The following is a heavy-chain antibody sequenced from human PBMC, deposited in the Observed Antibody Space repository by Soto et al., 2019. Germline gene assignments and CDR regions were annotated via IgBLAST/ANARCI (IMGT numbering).Heavy chain of an antibody. D-gene: IGHD3-3*01. V-gene: IGHV4-31*03. CDR1: GGSISSGGYY. CDR3: ARVGPYYDFWSGYYSPVSLAGFDY. CDR2: IYYSGST. J-gene: IGHJ4*02. Sequence: PSETLSLTCTVSGGSISSGGYYWSWIRQHPGKGLEWIGYIYYSGSTYYNPSLKSRVTISVDTSKNQFSLKLSSVTAADTAVYYCARVGPYYDFWSGYYSPVSLAGFDYWGQGTLVTVSS.